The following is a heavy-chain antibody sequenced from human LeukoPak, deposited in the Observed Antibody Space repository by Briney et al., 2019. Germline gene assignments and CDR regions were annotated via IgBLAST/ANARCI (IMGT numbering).Heavy chain of an antibody. J-gene: IGHJ4*02. Sequence: SETLSLTCAVYGGSFSGFYWSWSRPPPGEGREWIGEINHSGSTNYNPPLKSRVTISVDKSKNQFSPKLSSVTAADTAVYYCARGYRGDRGSSWFNFDYWGQGTLVTVSS. D-gene: IGHD6-13*01. CDR1: GGSFSGFY. CDR2: INHSGST. CDR3: ARGYRGDRGSSWFNFDY. V-gene: IGHV4-34*01.